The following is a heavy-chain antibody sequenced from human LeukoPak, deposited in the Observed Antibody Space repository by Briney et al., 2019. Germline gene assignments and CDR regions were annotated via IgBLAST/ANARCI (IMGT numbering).Heavy chain of an antibody. CDR3: AKDTSMVTYGVFDY. Sequence: GGSLRLSCAASGFTFDDYAMHWVRQAPGKGLEWVSGISWNSGSIGYADSVKGRLTISRDNAKNSLYLQMNSLRAEDTALYYCAKDTSMVTYGVFDYWGQGTLVTVSS. V-gene: IGHV3-9*01. CDR1: GFTFDDYA. J-gene: IGHJ4*02. CDR2: ISWNSGSI. D-gene: IGHD5-18*01.